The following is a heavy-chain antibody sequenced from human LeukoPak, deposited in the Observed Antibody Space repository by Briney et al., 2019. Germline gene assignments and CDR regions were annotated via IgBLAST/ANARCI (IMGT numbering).Heavy chain of an antibody. Sequence: GGSLRLSCAASGFTFSDHAMSWVRQTPAKGLESVSSISAGGDRTHYADSVKGRFTVSRDNSKNTLYLHMNSLRAGDTAVYFCAYLDSSGYYYRRLRYWGQGTPVTVSS. CDR2: ISAGGDRT. J-gene: IGHJ4*02. D-gene: IGHD3-22*01. CDR1: GFTFSDHA. CDR3: AYLDSSGYYYRRLRY. V-gene: IGHV3-23*01.